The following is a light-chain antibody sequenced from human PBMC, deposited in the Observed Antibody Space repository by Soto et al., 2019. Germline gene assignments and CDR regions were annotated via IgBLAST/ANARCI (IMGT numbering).Light chain of an antibody. CDR1: QSVRSSY. CDR2: GAS. V-gene: IGKV3-20*01. CDR3: QQYGSLPET. J-gene: IGKJ2*01. Sequence: EIVLKKSPGTLSLSPGERSTLSCRASQSVRSSYLAWYQQNPGQAPRRVIYGASRMDTAIPNRLSGSGSRTVFTLTISRLEPEKWAVYDGQQYGSLPETCGQGPKMEIK.